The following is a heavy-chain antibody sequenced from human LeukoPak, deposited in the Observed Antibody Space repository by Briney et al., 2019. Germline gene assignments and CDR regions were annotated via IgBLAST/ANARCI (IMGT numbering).Heavy chain of an antibody. J-gene: IGHJ4*02. CDR3: ARGRAVDFWSGYFFDY. CDR1: GGSFSGYY. D-gene: IGHD3-3*01. CDR2: INHSGST. V-gene: IGHV4-34*01. Sequence: KPSETLSLTCAVYGGSFSGYYWSWIRQPPGKGLEWIGGINHSGSTNYNPSLKSRVTISVDTSKNQFSLKLSSVTAADTAVYYCARGRAVDFWSGYFFDYWGQGTLVTVSS.